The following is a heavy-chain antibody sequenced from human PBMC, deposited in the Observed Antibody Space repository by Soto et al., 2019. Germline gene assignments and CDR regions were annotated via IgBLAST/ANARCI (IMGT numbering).Heavy chain of an antibody. V-gene: IGHV4-59*08. Sequence: PSETLSLTCTVSGGSISSYYWSWIRQPPGKGLEWIGYIYYSGSTNYNPSLKSRVTISVDTSKNQFSLKLSSVTAADTAVYYCARLGELHDYGDYEWYFDYWGQGTLVTVSS. CDR1: GGSISSYY. J-gene: IGHJ4*02. CDR3: ARLGELHDYGDYEWYFDY. D-gene: IGHD4-17*01. CDR2: IYYSGST.